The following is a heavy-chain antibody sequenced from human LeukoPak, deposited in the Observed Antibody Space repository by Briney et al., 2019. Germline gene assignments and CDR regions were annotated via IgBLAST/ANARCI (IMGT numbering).Heavy chain of an antibody. CDR3: AESGYRGGFDP. V-gene: IGHV1-2*02. J-gene: IGHJ5*02. Sequence: GASVKVSCKASGYTFTGYYMHWVRQAPGQGLEWMGWINPNSGGTNYAQKFQGRVTMTTDTSTSTAYMELRSLRSDDTAVYYCAESGYRGGFDPWGQGTLVTDSS. D-gene: IGHD5-12*01. CDR2: INPNSGGT. CDR1: GYTFTGYY.